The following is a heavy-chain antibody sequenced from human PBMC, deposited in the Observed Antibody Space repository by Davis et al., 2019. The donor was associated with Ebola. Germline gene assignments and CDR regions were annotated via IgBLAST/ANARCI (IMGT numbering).Heavy chain of an antibody. CDR3: AREGRLGIRFRRWFDP. V-gene: IGHV1-46*01. Sequence: ASVKVSCKASGYTFTSYYMHWVRQAPGQGLEWMGIINPSGGSTSYAQKFQGRVTMTRDTSTSTVYMELSSLRSEDTAVYYCAREGRLGIRFRRWFDPWGQGTLVTVSS. J-gene: IGHJ5*02. CDR2: INPSGGST. D-gene: IGHD7-27*01. CDR1: GYTFTSYY.